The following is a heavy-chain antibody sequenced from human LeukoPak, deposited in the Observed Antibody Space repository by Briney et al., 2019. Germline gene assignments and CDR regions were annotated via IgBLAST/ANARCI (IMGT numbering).Heavy chain of an antibody. CDR2: IYYSGST. D-gene: IGHD1-1*01. CDR1: GGSISNYY. J-gene: IGHJ4*02. Sequence: PSETLSLTCTVSGGSISNYYWSWIRQPPGKGLEWIGYIYYSGSTNYTPSLKSRVTISVDTSKNPFSLKLSSVTAADTAVYYCARRPTGDAKFDYWGQGTLVTVSS. V-gene: IGHV4-59*08. CDR3: ARRPTGDAKFDY.